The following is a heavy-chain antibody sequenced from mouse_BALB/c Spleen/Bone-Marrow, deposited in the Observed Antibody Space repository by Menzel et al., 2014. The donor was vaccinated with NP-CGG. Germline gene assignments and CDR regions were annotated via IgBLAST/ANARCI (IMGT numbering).Heavy chain of an antibody. V-gene: IGHV5-12-1*01. J-gene: IGHJ4*01. D-gene: IGHD1-1*01. CDR1: GFAFSSYD. CDR3: ARPPYYYGSSPFYAMDY. Sequence: EVKLMESGGGLVKPGGSLKLSCAASGFAFSSYDMSWVRQTPEKRLEWVAYISSGGGSTYYPDTVKGRCTISRDNAKNTLYLQMSSLKSEDTAMYYCARPPYYYGSSPFYAMDYWGQGTSVTVSS. CDR2: ISSGGGST.